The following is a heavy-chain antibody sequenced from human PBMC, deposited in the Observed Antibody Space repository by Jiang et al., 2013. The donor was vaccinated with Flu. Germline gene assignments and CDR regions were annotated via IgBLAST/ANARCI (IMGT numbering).Heavy chain of an antibody. Sequence: GPGLVKPSETLSLTCTVSGGSISSSSYYWGWIRQPPGKGLEWIGSIYYSGSTYYNPSLKSRVTISVDTSKNQFSLKLSSVTAADTAVYYCARHYYYDFWSGYYPPAFDIWGQGTMVTVSS. CDR1: GGSISSSSYY. CDR2: IYYSGST. D-gene: IGHD3-3*01. CDR3: ARHYYYDFWSGYYPPAFDI. J-gene: IGHJ3*02. V-gene: IGHV4-39*01.